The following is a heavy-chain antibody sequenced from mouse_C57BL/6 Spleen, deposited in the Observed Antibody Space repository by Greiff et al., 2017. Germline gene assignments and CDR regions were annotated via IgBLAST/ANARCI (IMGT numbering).Heavy chain of an antibody. CDR1: GYTFTSYW. CDR3: ARGDGSSYDYFDY. CDR2: IQPNSGST. Sequence: QVQLQQPGAELVKPGASVKLSCKASGYTFTSYWMHWVKQRPGQGLEWIGMIQPNSGSTNYNEKFKSKATLTVDKSSSTAYMQLSSLTSEDSAVYYCARGDGSSYDYFDYWGQGTTLTVSS. D-gene: IGHD1-1*01. V-gene: IGHV1-64*01. J-gene: IGHJ2*01.